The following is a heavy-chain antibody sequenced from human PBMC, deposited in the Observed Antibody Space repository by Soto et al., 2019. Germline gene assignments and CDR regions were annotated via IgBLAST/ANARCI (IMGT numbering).Heavy chain of an antibody. CDR1: CGSIISTISY. J-gene: IGHJ4*02. Sequence: PSETVSRTCTVSCGSIISTISYCGWIRQPPGKGLELIGYIYYSASTNYNPSLKSRVTISVDPSKNQFSLKLSSVTAADTAVYYCARHTRSMLLPEYWGQGTQVTLSS. V-gene: IGHV4-61*05. CDR3: ARHTRSMLLPEY. CDR2: IYYSAST. D-gene: IGHD2-8*01.